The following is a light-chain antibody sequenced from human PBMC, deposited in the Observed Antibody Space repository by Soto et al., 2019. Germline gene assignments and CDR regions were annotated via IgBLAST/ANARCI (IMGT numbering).Light chain of an antibody. CDR1: SSDIGTYNY. Sequence: QSVLTQPASVSGSPVQSITISCTGSSSDIGTYNYLSWYQQHPGKAPKLMIYEVSDRPSGISNRFSGSKSGNKASLTISGLQAEDEADYYCSSYTSSGTHWVFGGGTKLTVL. CDR2: EVS. V-gene: IGLV2-14*01. CDR3: SSYTSSGTHWV. J-gene: IGLJ3*02.